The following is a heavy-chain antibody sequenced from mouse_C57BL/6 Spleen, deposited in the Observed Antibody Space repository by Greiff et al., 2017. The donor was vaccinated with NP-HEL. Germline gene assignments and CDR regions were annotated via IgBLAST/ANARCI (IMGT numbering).Heavy chain of an antibody. Sequence: QVQLQHPGAELVRPGSSVKLSCKASGYTFTSYWMHWVKQRPIQGLEWIGNIDPSDSDTHYNQKFKDKATLTVDKSSSTSYMQLSSLTSEDSAVYYCARGDYVPFAYWGQGTLVTVSA. CDR3: ARGDYVPFAY. CDR2: IDPSDSDT. D-gene: IGHD2-4*01. J-gene: IGHJ3*01. V-gene: IGHV1-52*01. CDR1: GYTFTSYW.